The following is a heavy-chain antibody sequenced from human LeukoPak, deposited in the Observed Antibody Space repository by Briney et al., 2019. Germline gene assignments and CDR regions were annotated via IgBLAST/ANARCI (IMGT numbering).Heavy chain of an antibody. D-gene: IGHD3-22*01. J-gene: IGHJ4*02. CDR1: GGSISRSNW. CDR2: IYDNGST. Sequence: SETLSLTCAVSGGSISRSNWWSWVRQSPGKGLEWIGEIYDNGSTNYNPSLKSRVTISVDTSKNQFSLRLNSVTAADTAVYYCARPPHYYDTSGYSVWGQGTLVTVSS. V-gene: IGHV4-4*02. CDR3: ARPPHYYDTSGYSV.